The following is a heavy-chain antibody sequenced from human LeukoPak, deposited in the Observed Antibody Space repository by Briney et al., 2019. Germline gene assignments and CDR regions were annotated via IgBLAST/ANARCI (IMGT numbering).Heavy chain of an antibody. Sequence: GGSLRLSCSASGFTFSSYYMSWVRQAPGKGLEWVANIKQDGNEKYYVDSVKGRFTISRDNAKNSLYLQMNSLRAEDTAVYYCAVLLEDYWGQGTLVTVSS. CDR3: AVLLEDY. CDR1: GFTFSSYY. D-gene: IGHD2/OR15-2a*01. J-gene: IGHJ4*02. V-gene: IGHV3-7*05. CDR2: IKQDGNEK.